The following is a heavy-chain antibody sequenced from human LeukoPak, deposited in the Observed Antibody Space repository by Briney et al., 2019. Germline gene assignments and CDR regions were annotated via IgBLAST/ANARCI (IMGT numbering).Heavy chain of an antibody. CDR1: GFTFSSYA. CDR2: ISGSGFST. Sequence: GGSLRLSCAASGFTFSSYAMSWVRQAPGKGLEWVSAISGSGFSTYYADSVKGRFTISRDNSKNTLYLQMNSLRAEDTAVYYCARAQHFVSDAFDIWGQGTMVTVSS. CDR3: ARAQHFVSDAFDI. J-gene: IGHJ3*02. D-gene: IGHD2/OR15-2a*01. V-gene: IGHV3-23*01.